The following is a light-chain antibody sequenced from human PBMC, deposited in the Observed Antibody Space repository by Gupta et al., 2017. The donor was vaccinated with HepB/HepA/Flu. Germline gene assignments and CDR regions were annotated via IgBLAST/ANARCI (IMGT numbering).Light chain of an antibody. CDR2: EVS. CDR3: SSYAKTNSLL. CDR1: SSDIGAHNL. Sequence: QSALTQPASVSGSPGQSITISCTGTSSDIGAHNLVSWYQQHPSKAPKLMIYEVSKRPSGVSDRFSCSKADNTASLTIPGLQPEDEADYFCSSYAKTNSLLVGGGTTLTVL. V-gene: IGLV2-23*02. J-gene: IGLJ2*01.